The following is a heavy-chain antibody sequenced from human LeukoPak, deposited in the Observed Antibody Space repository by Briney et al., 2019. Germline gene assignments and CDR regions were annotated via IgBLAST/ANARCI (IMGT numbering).Heavy chain of an antibody. CDR3: ARAPPGYISGWYEN. D-gene: IGHD6-19*01. CDR1: GFTFCDHY. V-gene: IGHV3-11*01. J-gene: IGHJ4*02. Sequence: GGSLRLSCAASGFTFCDHYMSWIRQAPGKGLEWVSHITSSGSTKYYADSVKRRFTLSRDNAKTSLYLQMNSLRVQDTAVYYCARAPPGYISGWYENWGQGTLVTVSS. CDR2: ITSSGSTK.